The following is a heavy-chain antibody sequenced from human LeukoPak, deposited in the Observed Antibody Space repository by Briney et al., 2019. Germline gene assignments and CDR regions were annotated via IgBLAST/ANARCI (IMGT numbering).Heavy chain of an antibody. D-gene: IGHD6-6*01. CDR1: GGSFSGYY. V-gene: IGHV4-34*01. J-gene: IGHJ4*02. Sequence: SETLSLTCAVYGGSFSGYYWSWIRQPPGKGLEWIGEINHSGSTNYNPSLKSRDTISVDTSKSQFSLKLSSVTAADTAVYYCARLRPRKYSSFGHYFDYWGQGTLVTVSS. CDR3: ARLRPRKYSSFGHYFDY. CDR2: INHSGST.